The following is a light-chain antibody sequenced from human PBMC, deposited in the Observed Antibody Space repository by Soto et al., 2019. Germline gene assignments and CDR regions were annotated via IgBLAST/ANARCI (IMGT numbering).Light chain of an antibody. Sequence: EIVMTQSPATLSVSPGERATLSCRASQSVSSNLAWYQQKPGQAPRLLIYGASSRATGIPARFSGSGSGTEFTLTISSLQCEDFAVYYCQQYNNWPPSTFGQGTKLEIK. J-gene: IGKJ2*02. CDR1: QSVSSN. CDR3: QQYNNWPPST. CDR2: GAS. V-gene: IGKV3-15*01.